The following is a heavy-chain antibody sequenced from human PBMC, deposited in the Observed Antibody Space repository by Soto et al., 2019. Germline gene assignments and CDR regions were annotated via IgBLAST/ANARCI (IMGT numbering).Heavy chain of an antibody. Sequence: SETRSLPGDACGYTISSVSHSGWNRRPPGKGLEWIGRIYHSGTTYHNPSLMSRVSISVDSSKNQFSLRVTSVTAADTAVYYCAREAYGRADYWGQGTQVTVSS. CDR1: GYTISSVSH. D-gene: IGHD3-10*02. V-gene: IGHV4-38-2*02. CDR2: IYHSGTT. CDR3: AREAYGRADY. J-gene: IGHJ4*02.